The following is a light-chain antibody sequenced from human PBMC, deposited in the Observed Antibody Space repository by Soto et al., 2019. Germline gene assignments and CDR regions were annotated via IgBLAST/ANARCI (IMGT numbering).Light chain of an antibody. CDR3: QQNYSVPLT. J-gene: IGKJ4*01. CDR2: AAS. CDR1: QSISSY. Sequence: DIQMTQSPSSLSASVGDRVTITCRASQSISSYLNWYQQKPGKAPKLLIYAASSLQSGVPSRFSGGGSGTDFTLTISGLKPDDFETYYCQQNYSVPLTFGGGTKV. V-gene: IGKV1-39*01.